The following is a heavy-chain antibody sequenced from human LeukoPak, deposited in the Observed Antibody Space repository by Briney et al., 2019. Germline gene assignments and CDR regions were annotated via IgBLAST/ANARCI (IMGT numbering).Heavy chain of an antibody. Sequence: SETLSLTCTVSGGSISSYYWSWIRQPAGKGLEWIGRIYTSGSTNYNPSLKSRVTMSVDTSKNQFSLKLSSVTAADTAVYYCARQGLAAPPSNWFDPWGQGTLVTVSS. J-gene: IGHJ5*02. CDR1: GGSISSYY. V-gene: IGHV4-4*07. CDR3: ARQGLAAPPSNWFDP. D-gene: IGHD6-6*01. CDR2: IYTSGST.